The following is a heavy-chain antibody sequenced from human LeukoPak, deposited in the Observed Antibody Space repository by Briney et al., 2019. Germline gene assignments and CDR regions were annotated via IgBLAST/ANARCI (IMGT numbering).Heavy chain of an antibody. J-gene: IGHJ6*04. V-gene: IGHV3-30*04. Sequence: GRSLRLSCAASGFTFDSYAMHWVRQAPGKGLEWVAVTSYDGSINYYADSVRGRFTISRDNSKNTVYLEINNLRAEDTAVYYCAELGITMIGGVWGKGTTVTISS. CDR1: GFTFDSYA. CDR2: TSYDGSIN. CDR3: AELGITMIGGV. D-gene: IGHD3-10*02.